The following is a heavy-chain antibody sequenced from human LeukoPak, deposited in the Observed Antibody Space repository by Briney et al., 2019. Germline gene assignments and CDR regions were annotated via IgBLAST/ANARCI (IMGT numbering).Heavy chain of an antibody. CDR2: ISYDGSNK. D-gene: IGHD3-10*02. J-gene: IGHJ3*02. V-gene: IGHV3-30*03. CDR3: VRMFGTPDALDI. Sequence: QSGGSLRLSCAASGFTFSSYGMHWVRQAPGKGLEWVAVISYDGSNKYYADSVKGRFTISRDNSKNTLHLQMNSLRADDTAVYYCVRMFGTPDALDIWGQGTAVTVSS. CDR1: GFTFSSYG.